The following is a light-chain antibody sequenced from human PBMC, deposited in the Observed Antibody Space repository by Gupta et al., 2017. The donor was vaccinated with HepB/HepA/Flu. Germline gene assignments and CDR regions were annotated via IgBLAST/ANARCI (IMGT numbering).Light chain of an antibody. Sequence: DIQMTQSPSSLSASVGDRVTITCRASQNILNYLNWYQQKPGQAPKLLIYGASSLHDGVPSRFSGGGSGTDFTLTISSLQPEDFATYYCQQSDRIPRTFGQGTNLEMK. CDR1: QNILNY. J-gene: IGKJ2*01. CDR3: QQSDRIPRT. V-gene: IGKV1-39*01. CDR2: GAS.